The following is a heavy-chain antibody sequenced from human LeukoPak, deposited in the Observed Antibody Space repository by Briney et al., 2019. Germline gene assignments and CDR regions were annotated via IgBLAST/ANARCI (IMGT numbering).Heavy chain of an antibody. CDR3: ARSLAAAAPAAFDY. CDR1: GYIFTSYW. J-gene: IGHJ4*02. CDR2: IYPGESDT. V-gene: IGHV5-51*01. D-gene: IGHD6-13*01. Sequence: GEALKISCKCSGYIFTSYWIGWVRQMPRKGLEGMWIIYPGESDTRYSPSFQGQVTISADKSISTAYLQWSSLKASDNAMYYCARSLAAAAPAAFDYWGQGTLVTVSS.